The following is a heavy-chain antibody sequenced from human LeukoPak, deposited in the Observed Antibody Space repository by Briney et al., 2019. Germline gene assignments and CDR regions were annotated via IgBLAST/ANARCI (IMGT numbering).Heavy chain of an antibody. CDR2: INPSGGST. CDR3: ARDKEGFGELDGMDV. D-gene: IGHD3-10*01. V-gene: IGHV1-46*01. J-gene: IGHJ6*02. CDR1: GYTSTSYY. Sequence: GASVKVSCKASGYTSTSYYMHWVRQAPGQGLEWMGIINPSGGSTSYAQKFQGRVTMTRDTSTSTVYMELSSLRSEDTAVYYCARDKEGFGELDGMDVWGQGTTVTVSS.